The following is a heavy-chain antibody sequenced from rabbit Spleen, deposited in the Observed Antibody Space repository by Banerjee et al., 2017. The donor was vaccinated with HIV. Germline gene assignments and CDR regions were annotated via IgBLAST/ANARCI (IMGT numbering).Heavy chain of an antibody. Sequence: QEQLVASGGGLVQPGASLTLTSTASGFDFSRDWICWVRQAPGKGLEWIACIYASSGGTVAENWAKGRFTISNTASITVTLEMTSLTAADTAACFCARGITGNSHNGLKLWGQGTLVTVS. J-gene: IGHJ4*01. CDR2: IYASSGGT. CDR1: GFDFSRDW. CDR3: ARGITGNSHNGLKL. V-gene: IGHV1S45*01. D-gene: IGHD7-1*01.